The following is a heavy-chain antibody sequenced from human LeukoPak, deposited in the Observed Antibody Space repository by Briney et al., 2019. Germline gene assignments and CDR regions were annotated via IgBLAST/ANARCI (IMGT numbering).Heavy chain of an antibody. Sequence: GGSLRLSCAASGFIFSHYGLHWVRQAPGKGLEWVAVIWSDGSNTFYAGSVKGRFTIPRDNSQNTLFLQMNSLRADDTAMYYCARDAQRGFDYSNSLQYWGHGTLVTVSS. D-gene: IGHD4-11*01. CDR3: ARDAQRGFDYSNSLQY. CDR1: GFIFSHYG. CDR2: IWSDGSNT. V-gene: IGHV3-33*01. J-gene: IGHJ4*01.